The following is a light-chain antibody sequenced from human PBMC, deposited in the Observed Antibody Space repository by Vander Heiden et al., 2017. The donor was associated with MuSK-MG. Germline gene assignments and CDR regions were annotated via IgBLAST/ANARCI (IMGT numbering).Light chain of an antibody. J-gene: IGKJ4*01. CDR1: QNVRSRH. V-gene: IGKV3-20*01. CDR2: GAS. Sequence: DTELTQSPGTRSLSPGERATLSCSASQNVRSRHLAWYQQKPGQAPRAVMFGASIRSAGIPDRFSGSGSGTDFTLTITRVEPEDLAVYYCQQDGYSPLTFGGGTKVEI. CDR3: QQDGYSPLT.